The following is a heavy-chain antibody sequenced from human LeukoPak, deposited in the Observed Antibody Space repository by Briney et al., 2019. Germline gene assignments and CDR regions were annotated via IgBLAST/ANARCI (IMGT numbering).Heavy chain of an antibody. V-gene: IGHV3-7*05. D-gene: IGHD1-26*01. CDR1: GFTFSSSW. Sequence: GGSLRLSCAASGFTFSSSWMTWVRQAPGIGLEWVAHINEDGSDKYYVDYVTGRFSISRDNTKNSLYLQMSSLRAEDTAVYYCATWSNAWEFDYWGEGALVSVSS. J-gene: IGHJ4*02. CDR2: INEDGSDK. CDR3: ATWSNAWEFDY.